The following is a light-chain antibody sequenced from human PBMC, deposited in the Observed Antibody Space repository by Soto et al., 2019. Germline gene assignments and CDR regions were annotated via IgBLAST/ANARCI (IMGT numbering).Light chain of an antibody. Sequence: DIQMTQSPSSLSASVGDRVTITCRASQVISSYLAWYQQKPGKVPKLLIYAASTLQSGVPPRFSGSGSGTDFSLTISSLQPDDVATYYCQKHNSALRTFGQGTKVEIK. V-gene: IGKV1-27*01. CDR1: QVISSY. J-gene: IGKJ1*01. CDR2: AAS. CDR3: QKHNSALRT.